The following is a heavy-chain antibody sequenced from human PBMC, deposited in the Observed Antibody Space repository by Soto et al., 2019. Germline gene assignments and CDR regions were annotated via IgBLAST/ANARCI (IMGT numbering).Heavy chain of an antibody. V-gene: IGHV1-18*01. D-gene: IGHD6-19*01. CDR2: TSAYKGNT. CDR1: GYTFTSYG. CDR3: ARRQWLVGGYYYGMDV. J-gene: IGHJ6*02. Sequence: QVQLVQSGAEVKKPGASVKVSCKASGYTFTSYGISWVRQAPGQGLEWMGWTSAYKGNTNYAQKLQGRVTMTKDTSTSTAYMELRSLRSDDTAVYYCARRQWLVGGYYYGMDVWGQGTTVTVSS.